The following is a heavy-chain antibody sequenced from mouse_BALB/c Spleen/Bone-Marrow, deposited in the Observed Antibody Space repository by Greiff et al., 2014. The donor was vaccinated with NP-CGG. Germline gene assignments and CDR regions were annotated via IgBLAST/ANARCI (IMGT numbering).Heavy chain of an antibody. D-gene: IGHD3-2*02. J-gene: IGHJ2*01. CDR3: ARGYPSDY. CDR2: IYPGDGDT. V-gene: IGHV1-87*01. Sequence: VKLQESGAELARPGASVKLSCKASGYTFTSYWMQWVKQRPGQGLEWIGAIYPGDGDTRYTQKFKGKATLTADKSSSTAYMQLSSLAPEDSAVYYCARGYPSDYWGQGTTLTVSS. CDR1: GYTFTSYW.